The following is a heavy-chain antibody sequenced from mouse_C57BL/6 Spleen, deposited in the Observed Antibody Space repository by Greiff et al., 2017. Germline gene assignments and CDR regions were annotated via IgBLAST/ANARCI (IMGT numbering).Heavy chain of an antibody. Sequence: QVQLKQPGAELVKPGASVKLSCKASGYTFTSYWMQWVKQRPGQGLEWIGEIDPSDSYTNYNQKFKGKATLTVDTSSSTAYMQLSSLTSEDSAVYYCARGRVPFAYWGQGTLVTVSA. CDR1: GYTFTSYW. CDR2: IDPSDSYT. J-gene: IGHJ3*01. CDR3: ARGRVPFAY. V-gene: IGHV1-50*01.